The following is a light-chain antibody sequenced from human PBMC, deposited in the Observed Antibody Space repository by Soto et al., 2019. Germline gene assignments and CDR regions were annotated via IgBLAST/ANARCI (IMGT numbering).Light chain of an antibody. Sequence: DIVMTQTPLSLSVTPGQPASISCKSSQSLLHSDGKTFFYWYLQRPVQPPQLLIYEVSNRFSGVPDRFSCSGSGTDFTLQISPVAGEDVGVYYCLQNIQNPWTLGQETKVAIK. V-gene: IGKV2D-29*01. CDR1: QSLLHSDGKTF. J-gene: IGKJ1*01. CDR2: EVS. CDR3: LQNIQNPWT.